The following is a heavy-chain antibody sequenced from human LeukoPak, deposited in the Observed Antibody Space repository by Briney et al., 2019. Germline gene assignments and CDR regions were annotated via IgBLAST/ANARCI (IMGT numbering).Heavy chain of an antibody. D-gene: IGHD7-27*01. CDR2: IYSGGNT. CDR3: ARGWGMFDY. Sequence: GGSLRLSCAASGVSVSNDYISWVRQAPGKGLEWVSVIYSGGNTYYADSVKGRFTISRDNSKITVYLQMNTVRAEDTAVYYCARGWGMFDYWGQGTLVTVSS. CDR1: GVSVSNDY. V-gene: IGHV3-53*01. J-gene: IGHJ4*02.